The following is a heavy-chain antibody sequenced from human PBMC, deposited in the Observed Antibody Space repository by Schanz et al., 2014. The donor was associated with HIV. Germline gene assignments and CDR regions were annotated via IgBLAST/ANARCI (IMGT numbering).Heavy chain of an antibody. V-gene: IGHV1-8*02. Sequence: QVQLVQSGAEVQKPGASVKVSCKASGYSFTSYDINWVRQATGQGLEWMGWVNPKSGNTGYAQKFQGRVTMTRNTSISTAYMELSRLRSDDTAVYYCARGIVGATPAFDIWGQGTMVTVSS. D-gene: IGHD1-26*01. CDR3: ARGIVGATPAFDI. CDR1: GYSFTSYD. CDR2: VNPKSGNT. J-gene: IGHJ3*02.